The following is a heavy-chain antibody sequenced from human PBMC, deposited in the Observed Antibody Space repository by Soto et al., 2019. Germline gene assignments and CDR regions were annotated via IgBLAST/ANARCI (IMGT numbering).Heavy chain of an antibody. CDR2: IRSNFNTYAT. J-gene: IGHJ4*02. D-gene: IGHD2-15*01. CDR3: TRAVVGVIAATLDY. Sequence: RLSCAASGFTFSGSAMHWVLQASVKGLEWVGRIRSNFNTYATSYAASVKGRFTVSRDDSKNTAYLQMNSLKTEGTAVYYCTRAVVGVIAATLDYWGQGTLVTSPQ. V-gene: IGHV3-73*01. CDR1: GFTFSGSA.